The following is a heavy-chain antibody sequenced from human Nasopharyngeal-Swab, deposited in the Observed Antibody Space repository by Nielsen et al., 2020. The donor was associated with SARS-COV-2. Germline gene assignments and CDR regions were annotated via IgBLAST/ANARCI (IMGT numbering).Heavy chain of an antibody. CDR2: IYYSGST. Sequence: SETLSLTCTVSGGSISSGGYYWSWIRQPPGKGLEWIGYIYYSGSTYYNPSLKSRVTISVDTSKNQFSLKLSSVTAADTAVYYCARGNYDFWSGYYTGIVLWFDPWGQGTLVTVSS. CDR3: ARGNYDFWSGYYTGIVLWFDP. D-gene: IGHD3-3*01. J-gene: IGHJ5*02. CDR1: GGSISSGGYY. V-gene: IGHV4-31*03.